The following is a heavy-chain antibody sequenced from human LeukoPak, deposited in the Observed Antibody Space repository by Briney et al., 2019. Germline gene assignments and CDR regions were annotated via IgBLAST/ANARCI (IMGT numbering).Heavy chain of an antibody. D-gene: IGHD3-16*02. CDR1: GGSFSGYY. Sequence: SETLSLTCAVYGGSFSGYYWSRIRQPPGKGLEWIGEINHSGSTNYNPSLKSRVTISVDTSKNQFSLKLSSVTAADTAVYYCARVGVWGSYRYTFFDYWGQGTLVTVSS. CDR3: ARVGVWGSYRYTFFDY. J-gene: IGHJ4*02. CDR2: INHSGST. V-gene: IGHV4-34*01.